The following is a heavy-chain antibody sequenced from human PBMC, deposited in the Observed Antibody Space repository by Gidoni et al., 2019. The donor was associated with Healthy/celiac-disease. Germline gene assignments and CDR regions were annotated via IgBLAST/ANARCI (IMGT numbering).Heavy chain of an antibody. D-gene: IGHD1-1*01. J-gene: IGHJ4*02. V-gene: IGHV3-30*18. CDR1: GFTFSSDG. CDR3: AKVPGPEYYFDY. CDR2: ISYDGSNK. Sequence: QVQLVESGGGVVPPGRSLRLSCAASGFTFSSDGMHWVRQAPGKGLEWVAVISYDGSNKYYADSVKGRFTISRDNSKNTLYLQMNSLRAEDTAVYYCAKVPGPEYYFDYWGQGTLVTVSS.